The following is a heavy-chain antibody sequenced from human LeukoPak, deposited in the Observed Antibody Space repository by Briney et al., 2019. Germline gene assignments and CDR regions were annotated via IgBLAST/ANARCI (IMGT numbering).Heavy chain of an antibody. J-gene: IGHJ5*02. CDR2: ISYDGSNK. V-gene: IGHV3-30*03. D-gene: IGHD3-10*01. Sequence: GRSLRLSCAASGFTFSSYGMHWVRQAPGKGLEWVAVISYDGSNKYYADSVKGRFTISRDNSKNTLYLQMNSLRAEDTAVYYCARDQGGSGSDWFDPWGQGTLVTVSS. CDR3: ARDQGGSGSDWFDP. CDR1: GFTFSSYG.